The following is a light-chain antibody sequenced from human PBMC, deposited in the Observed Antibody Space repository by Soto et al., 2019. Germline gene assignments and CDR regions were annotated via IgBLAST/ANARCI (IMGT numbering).Light chain of an antibody. Sequence: IQLTQSPSSLSASVGDRVTITCRASQGISNSLAWYQQKPGKAPKLLMYLASTLQSGVPPRFSGTGSGTEFTLTINSLQPEDFATYYCQQYKSYLRTFGQGTKVDIK. V-gene: IGKV1-9*01. CDR3: QQYKSYLRT. CDR2: LAS. CDR1: QGISNS. J-gene: IGKJ1*01.